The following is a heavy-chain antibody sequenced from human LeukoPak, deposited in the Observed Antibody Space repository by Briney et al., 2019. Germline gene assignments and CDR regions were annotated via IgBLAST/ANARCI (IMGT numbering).Heavy chain of an antibody. J-gene: IGHJ6*02. CDR1: GGSLSGFY. CDR2: IHHGGST. Sequence: SETLSLTCGVYGGSLSGFYWNWIRQPPGKGLEWIGEIHHGGSTSNNPSLKSRVTISADTFKNHFSLILTSLTAADTAVYYCATAPILRGEGGEHYKYGMDVWGQGTTVIVSS. D-gene: IGHD2-2*02. CDR3: ATAPILRGEGGEHYKYGMDV. V-gene: IGHV4-34*01.